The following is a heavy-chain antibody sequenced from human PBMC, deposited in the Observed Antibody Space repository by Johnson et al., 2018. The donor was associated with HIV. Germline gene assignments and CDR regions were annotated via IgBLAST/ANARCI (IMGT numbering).Heavy chain of an antibody. D-gene: IGHD6-13*01. CDR2: IKQDGSEK. V-gene: IGHV3-7*01. CDR1: KFTVSSNY. Sequence: VQLVESGGGLVQPGGSLRLSCAASKFTVSSNYMSWVSQAPGKGLEWVANIKQDGSEKYYVDSVKGRFTISRDNAKNSLYLQMNSLRAEDTAVYYCARAFGSGGYSSSWYLGLGPFDIWGQGTMVTVSS. CDR3: ARAFGSGGYSSSWYLGLGPFDI. J-gene: IGHJ3*02.